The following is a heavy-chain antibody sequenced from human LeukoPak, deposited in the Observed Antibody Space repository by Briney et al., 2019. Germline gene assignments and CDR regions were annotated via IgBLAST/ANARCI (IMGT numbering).Heavy chain of an antibody. CDR1: GYTFTSYY. CDR2: INPSGGST. J-gene: IGHJ4*02. D-gene: IGHD3-10*01. V-gene: IGHV1-46*01. Sequence: ASVKVSCKAFGYTFTSYYMHWVRQAPGQGLEWMGIINPSGGSTSYAQKFQGRVTMTRDTSTSTVYMELSSLRSEDTAVYYCARVKVRGVIIPLYYFDYWGQGTLVTVSS. CDR3: ARVKVRGVIIPLYYFDY.